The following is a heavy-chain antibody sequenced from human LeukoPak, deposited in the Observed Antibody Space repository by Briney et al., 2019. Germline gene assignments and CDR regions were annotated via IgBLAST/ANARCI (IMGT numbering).Heavy chain of an antibody. Sequence: GGSLRLSCAASGFTVSSNYMSWVRQAPGKGLEWVSVIYSGGSTYYADSVKGRFTISRDNSKNTLYLQMNSLRAEDTAVYYCARVEAAAGTMYAFDIWGQGTMVTVYS. J-gene: IGHJ3*02. CDR2: IYSGGST. V-gene: IGHV3-66*01. CDR1: GFTVSSNY. D-gene: IGHD6-13*01. CDR3: ARVEAAAGTMYAFDI.